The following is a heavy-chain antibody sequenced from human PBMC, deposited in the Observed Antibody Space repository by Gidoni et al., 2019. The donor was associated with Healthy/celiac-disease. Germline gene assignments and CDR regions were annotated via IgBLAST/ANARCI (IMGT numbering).Heavy chain of an antibody. CDR2: IIPILGTA. D-gene: IGHD5-18*01. CDR3: ARDPPNVDTAMDYGMDV. V-gene: IGHV1-69*01. CDR1: GGTFSSYA. J-gene: IGHJ6*02. Sequence: QVQLVQSGAEVKKPGSSVKVSCKASGGTFSSYASSWVRQAPGQGLEWMGGIIPILGTANYAQKFQGRVTITADESTSTAYMELSSLRSEDTAVYYCARDPPNVDTAMDYGMDVWGQGTTVTVSS.